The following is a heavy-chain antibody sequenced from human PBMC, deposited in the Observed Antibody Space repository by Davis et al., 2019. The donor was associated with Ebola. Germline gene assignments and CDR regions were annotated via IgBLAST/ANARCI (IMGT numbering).Heavy chain of an antibody. V-gene: IGHV2-5*01. D-gene: IGHD3-16*01. CDR1: GFSLSTSGVG. J-gene: IGHJ4*02. Sequence: SGPTLVKPTPTLTLTCTFSGFSLSTSGVGVGWIRQPPGEALEWLALIYDNGDKRYNPSLKSRLTITKDTSKKQVVLTVTNIDPVDTAIYYCAHVGDGASVRFDYWGQGTLVTVSS. CDR2: IYDNGDK. CDR3: AHVGDGASVRFDY.